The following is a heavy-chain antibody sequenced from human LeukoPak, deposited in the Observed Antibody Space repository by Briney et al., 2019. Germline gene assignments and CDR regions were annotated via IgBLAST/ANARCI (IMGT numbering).Heavy chain of an antibody. CDR3: AREQWLVYAEYNWFDP. CDR1: GFTFSSYS. V-gene: IGHV3-21*01. D-gene: IGHD6-19*01. J-gene: IGHJ5*02. Sequence: PGGSLRLSCAASGFTFSSYSMNWVRQAPGKGLEWVSSISSSSSYIYYADSVKGRFTISRDNAKNSLYLQMNSLRAEDTAVYYCAREQWLVYAEYNWFDPWGQGTLVTVSS. CDR2: ISSSSSYI.